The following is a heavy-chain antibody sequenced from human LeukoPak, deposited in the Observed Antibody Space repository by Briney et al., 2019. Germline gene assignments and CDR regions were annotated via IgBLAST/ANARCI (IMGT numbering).Heavy chain of an antibody. V-gene: IGHV3-7*01. D-gene: IGHD3-10*01. CDR1: GFTFSSYW. CDR2: IKQDGSEK. J-gene: IGHJ3*02. CDR3: ARQEYYYGSGSHDAFDI. Sequence: GGSLRLSCAASGFTFSSYWMSWVRQAPGKGLEWVANIKQDGSEKYYVDSVKGRFTISRDNAKNSLYLQMNSLRAEDTAVYYCARQEYYYGSGSHDAFDIWGQGTMVTVSS.